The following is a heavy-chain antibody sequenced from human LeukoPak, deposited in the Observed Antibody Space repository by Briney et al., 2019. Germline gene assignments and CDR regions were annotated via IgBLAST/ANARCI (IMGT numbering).Heavy chain of an antibody. D-gene: IGHD6-19*01. Sequence: PGGSQRLSCAASGFTFRNYWMTWVRHAPGKELEWVANIKQDGSGKYYVDSVRGRFTISRDNAKNSLFLQLSSLRGEDTAVYYCARGGKQWQVPVFFDYWGQGTLVTVSS. CDR3: ARGGKQWQVPVFFDY. V-gene: IGHV3-7*01. J-gene: IGHJ4*02. CDR2: IKQDGSGK. CDR1: GFTFRNYW.